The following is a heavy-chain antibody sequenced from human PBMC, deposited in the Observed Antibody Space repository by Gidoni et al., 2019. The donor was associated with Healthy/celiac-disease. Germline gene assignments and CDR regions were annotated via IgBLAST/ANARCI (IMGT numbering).Heavy chain of an antibody. D-gene: IGHD3-22*01. CDR2: IYYSGST. Sequence: QVQLQASGPGLVKPSENLSLTCTVPGGSISSYYWSWIRQPPGKGLEWIGYIYYSGSTNYNPTLESRVSISVDTSKDQFSLKLSSVTAADTAVYYCARDRAPYYDSSGGMDVWGQGTTVTVSS. J-gene: IGHJ6*02. CDR1: GGSISSYY. V-gene: IGHV4-59*01. CDR3: ARDRAPYYDSSGGMDV.